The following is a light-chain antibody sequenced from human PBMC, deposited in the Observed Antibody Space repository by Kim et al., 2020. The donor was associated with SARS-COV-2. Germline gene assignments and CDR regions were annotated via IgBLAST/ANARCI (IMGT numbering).Light chain of an antibody. CDR2: GAS. Sequence: VSPGERATLSCRASQSVSSNLAWYQQKPGQAPRLLIYGASTRATGIPARFSGSGSGTDFTLTINSLQSEDFAVYYCQQYNDWPITFGQGTRLEIK. V-gene: IGKV3-15*01. CDR1: QSVSSN. CDR3: QQYNDWPIT. J-gene: IGKJ5*01.